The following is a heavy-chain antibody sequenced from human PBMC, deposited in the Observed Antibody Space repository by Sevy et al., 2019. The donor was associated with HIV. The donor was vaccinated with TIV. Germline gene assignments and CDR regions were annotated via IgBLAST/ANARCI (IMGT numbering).Heavy chain of an antibody. CDR3: ARDHVKDGDLGDYYYFAMDL. V-gene: IGHV3-11*01. J-gene: IGHJ6*02. Sequence: GGSLRLSCAASGFIFSDYYMSWIRQAPGKGLECISYISGSDHTIYYADSVKGRFTISRDNDKNSLYLQMNSLRAEDTAVYYCARDHVKDGDLGDYYYFAMDLWGQGTTVTVSS. CDR1: GFIFSDYY. CDR2: ISGSDHTI. D-gene: IGHD4-17*01.